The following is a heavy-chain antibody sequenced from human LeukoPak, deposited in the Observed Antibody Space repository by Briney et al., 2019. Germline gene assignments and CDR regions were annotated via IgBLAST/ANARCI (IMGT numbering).Heavy chain of an antibody. CDR2: IVVGSGNT. D-gene: IGHD1-26*01. Sequence: SVKVSCRASGFTFTSSAMQWVRQARGQRLEWIGWIVVGSGNTNYAQKFQERVTITRDMSTSTAYMELSSLRSEDTAVYYCAAGGSLIDAFDLWGQGTMVTVSS. J-gene: IGHJ3*01. CDR3: AAGGSLIDAFDL. V-gene: IGHV1-58*02. CDR1: GFTFTSSA.